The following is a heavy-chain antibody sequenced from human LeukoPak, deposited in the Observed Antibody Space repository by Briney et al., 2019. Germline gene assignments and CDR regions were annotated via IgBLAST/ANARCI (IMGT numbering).Heavy chain of an antibody. J-gene: IGHJ4*02. V-gene: IGHV3-30*02. CDR1: GFTFSSYG. CDR3: AKDRYRTYCGGDCYPLPDY. CDR2: KRSDGSNK. Sequence: PGGSLRLSCAASGFTFSSYGMHWVRQAPGKGLEWVAFKRSDGSNKYYADSVKGRFTISRDNSKNTLYLQMNSLRAEDTAVYYCAKDRYRTYCGGDCYPLPDYWGQGTLVTVSS. D-gene: IGHD2-21*01.